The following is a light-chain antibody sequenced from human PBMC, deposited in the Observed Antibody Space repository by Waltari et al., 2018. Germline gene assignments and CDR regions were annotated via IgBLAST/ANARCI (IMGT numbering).Light chain of an antibody. CDR3: SSYTTNTNSGI. J-gene: IGLJ2*01. CDR2: DVT. CDR1: NSDIGAYNY. Sequence: QSALTQPASVSGSPGQSITISCAGTNSDIGAYNYVSWYQQHPGKVPKVIIYDVTERPSGVSDRFSGSKSGNTASLTISGLQAEDEADYDCSSYTTNTNSGIFGGGTKLTVL. V-gene: IGLV2-14*03.